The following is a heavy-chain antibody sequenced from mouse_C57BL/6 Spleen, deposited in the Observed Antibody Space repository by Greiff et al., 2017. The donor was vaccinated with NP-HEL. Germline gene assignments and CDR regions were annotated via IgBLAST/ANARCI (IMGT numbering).Heavy chain of an antibody. V-gene: IGHV3-1*01. CDR1: GYSITSGYD. Sequence: EVQLVESGPGMVKPSQSLSLTCTVTGYSITSGYDWHWIRHFPGNKLEWMGYISYSGSTNYKPSLKSRISITHDTSKNHSLLKLNSVTTEDTATYYWAVELYYGSSYWYFDVWGTGTTVTVSS. D-gene: IGHD1-1*01. CDR2: ISYSGST. J-gene: IGHJ1*03. CDR3: AVELYYGSSYWYFDV.